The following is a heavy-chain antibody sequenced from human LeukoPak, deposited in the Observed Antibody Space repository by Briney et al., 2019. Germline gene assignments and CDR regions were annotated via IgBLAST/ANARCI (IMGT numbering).Heavy chain of an antibody. Sequence: PGGSLRLSCAASGFTVSSNYMSWVRQAPGRGLEWVSVIYSGGSAYYADSVKGRFTISRDNSKNTLYLQMNSLRAEDTAVYYCARDVHGVGDYAFDIWGQGTMVTVSS. CDR1: GFTVSSNY. J-gene: IGHJ3*02. V-gene: IGHV3-53*01. D-gene: IGHD4-17*01. CDR2: IYSGGSA. CDR3: ARDVHGVGDYAFDI.